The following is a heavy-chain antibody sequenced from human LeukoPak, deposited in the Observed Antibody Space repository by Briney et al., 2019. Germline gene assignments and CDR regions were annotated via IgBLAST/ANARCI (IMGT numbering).Heavy chain of an antibody. CDR3: ARTGSTVTMLYHFDH. D-gene: IGHD4-17*01. V-gene: IGHV4-59*01. J-gene: IGHJ4*02. CDR2: IYYSGST. CDR1: GGSIRSYY. Sequence: KPAATLSLTCTVSGGSIRSYYWSWMRQPPGESLEWIGYIYYSGSTNYNPSLKSRVSISVDTSKNQFSLKLSSVTAADTAVYYCARTGSTVTMLYHFDHWGQGPLVTV.